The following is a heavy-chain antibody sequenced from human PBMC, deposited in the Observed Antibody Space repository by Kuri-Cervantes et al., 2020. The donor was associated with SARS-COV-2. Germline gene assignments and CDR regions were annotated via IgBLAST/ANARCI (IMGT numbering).Heavy chain of an antibody. D-gene: IGHD5-18*01. CDR1: GYTLTDYY. J-gene: IGHJ4*02. CDR2: INPDGGT. V-gene: IGHV1-2*02. Sequence: ASVEVSCKASGYTLTDYYMHWVRQAPGQGPEWMGWINPDGGTNSAQKFQGRVTMTRDMSTSTVHMELSRLRFDDTAVFYCARNRRTGGYSFGFDLWGQGTLVTVSS. CDR3: ARNRRTGGYSFGFDL.